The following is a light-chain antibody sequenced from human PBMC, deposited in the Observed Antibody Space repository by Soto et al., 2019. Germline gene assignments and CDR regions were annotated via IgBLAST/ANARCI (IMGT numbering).Light chain of an antibody. CDR1: SSDVGSYNL. V-gene: IGLV2-23*01. CDR3: CSYAAKAV. J-gene: IGLJ7*01. Sequence: QSALTQPASVSGSPGQSITISCTGTSSDVGSYNLVSWYQQHPGKAPKLMIYEGSKRPSGVSNRFSGSKSGNTASLTISGLQAEDEADYYCCSYAAKAVFGGGTQLTVL. CDR2: EGS.